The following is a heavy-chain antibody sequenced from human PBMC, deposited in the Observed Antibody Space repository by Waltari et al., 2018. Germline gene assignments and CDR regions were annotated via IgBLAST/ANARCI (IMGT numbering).Heavy chain of an antibody. D-gene: IGHD2-21*01. CDR2: NWDDGSNK. J-gene: IGHJ3*02. V-gene: IGHV3-33*01. Sequence: QVQLVESGGGVVQPGRSLRLSCAASGFTFSSYGMHWVRQAPGKGLEWVAVNWDDGSNKYYADSVKGRFTISRDNSKNTLYRQMNSLRAEDTAVYYCARENLAYSAGGAFDIWGQGTMVTVSS. CDR1: GFTFSSYG. CDR3: ARENLAYSAGGAFDI.